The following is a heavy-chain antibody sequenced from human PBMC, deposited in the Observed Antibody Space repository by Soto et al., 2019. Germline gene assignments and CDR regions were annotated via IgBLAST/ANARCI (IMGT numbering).Heavy chain of an antibody. D-gene: IGHD6-19*01. CDR2: YYYSGST. CDR3: ARNRNPPIAVVDY. Sequence: SETLSLTCTVSGGSISSSSYYWGWIRQPPGKGLEWIGCYYYSGSTYYNPSLKSRVTISTDKSKNQFYLKVSSVTAADTAVYYCARNRNPPIAVVDYWGQGTLVTVSS. J-gene: IGHJ4*02. CDR1: GGSISSSSYY. V-gene: IGHV4-39*01.